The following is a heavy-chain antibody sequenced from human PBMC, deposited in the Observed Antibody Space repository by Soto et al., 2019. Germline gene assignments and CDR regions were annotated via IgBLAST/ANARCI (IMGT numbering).Heavy chain of an antibody. CDR3: ARGPSGDKVDS. V-gene: IGHV4-30-4*01. D-gene: IGHD7-27*01. J-gene: IGHJ4*02. CDR2: IYDGGRT. Sequence: QVQLQESGPGLVKPSQTLSLTCTVPGGSISTVDYWWSWIRQSPDMGLEWIGHIYDGGRTYNNPSLESXXTXSXXTSKSQLSLTLSSVSAADTAVYYCARGPSGDKVDSWGQGTLVTVSS. CDR1: GGSISTVDYW.